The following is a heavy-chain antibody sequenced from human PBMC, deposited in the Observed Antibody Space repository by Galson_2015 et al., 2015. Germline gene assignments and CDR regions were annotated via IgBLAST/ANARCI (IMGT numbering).Heavy chain of an antibody. CDR3: ATSHDSSGYSPPGY. CDR2: ISGSGGST. V-gene: IGHV3-23*01. CDR1: GFTFSSYA. D-gene: IGHD3-22*01. J-gene: IGHJ4*02. Sequence: SLRLSCAASGFTFSSYAMSWVRQAPGKGLEWVSAISGSGGSTYYADSVKGRFTISRDNSKNTLYLQMNSLRAEDTALYHCATSHDSSGYSPPGYWGQGTLVTVSS.